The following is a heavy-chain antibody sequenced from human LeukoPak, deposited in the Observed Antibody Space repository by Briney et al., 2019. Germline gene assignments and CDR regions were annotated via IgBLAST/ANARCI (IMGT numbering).Heavy chain of an antibody. CDR2: IYSGANT. CDR1: GFTFSSYS. CDR3: ARLGPYYFDS. Sequence: GGSLRLSGAASGFTFSSYSMNWVRQAPGKGLEWVSVIYSGANTYYADSVQGRFTISRDTSRNTLYLQMNSLRAEDTAVYYCARLGPYYFDSWGQGTLVIVSS. D-gene: IGHD3-16*01. V-gene: IGHV3-53*01. J-gene: IGHJ4*02.